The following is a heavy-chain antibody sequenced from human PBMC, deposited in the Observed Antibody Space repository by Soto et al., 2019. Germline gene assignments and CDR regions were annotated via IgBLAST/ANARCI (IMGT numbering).Heavy chain of an antibody. CDR1: GGSFSGYY. V-gene: IGHV4-34*01. CDR2: INHSGST. CDR3: ARGGRGRADY. Sequence: QVQLQQWGAGLLKPSETLSLTCAVYGGSFSGYYWSWIRQPPGKGLEWIGEINHSGSTNYNPSLKSRVPISVDTSKNQFSLKLSSMTAADTAVYYCARGGRGRADYWGQGTLVTVSS. J-gene: IGHJ4*02.